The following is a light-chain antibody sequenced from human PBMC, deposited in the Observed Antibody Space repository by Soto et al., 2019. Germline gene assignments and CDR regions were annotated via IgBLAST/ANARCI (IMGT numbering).Light chain of an antibody. Sequence: ETVLTQSPGNLSLSPGERATLSCRASQSISSNNLAWYQQKPGQAPRLLVYGASSRATGIPDRFSGSGSGTDFTLTISRLEPEDYAVYFCQQYGNKPRTFGQGTKLEI. J-gene: IGKJ2*01. CDR3: QQYGNKPRT. V-gene: IGKV3-20*01. CDR1: QSISSNN. CDR2: GAS.